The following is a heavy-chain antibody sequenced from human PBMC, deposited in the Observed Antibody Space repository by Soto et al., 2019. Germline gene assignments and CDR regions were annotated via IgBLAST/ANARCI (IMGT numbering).Heavy chain of an antibody. CDR3: ARQLMD. D-gene: IGHD6-13*01. CDR1: GGSISSSY. CDR2: IYDSGST. Sequence: SETLSLTCTVSGGSISSSYWSWIRQPPGKGLEWIGYIYDSGSTYYNSSLKSRVTMSVDTSKNQFSLKLSSVTAADTAVYYCARQLMDWGQGTPVTVSS. V-gene: IGHV4-59*08. J-gene: IGHJ4*02.